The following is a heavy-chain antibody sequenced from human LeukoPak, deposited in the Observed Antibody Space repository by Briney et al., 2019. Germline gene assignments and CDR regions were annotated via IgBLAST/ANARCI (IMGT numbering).Heavy chain of an antibody. Sequence: GGSLRLSCAASGFTFSSYAMSWVRQARGKGLEWVSAISGSGGSTDYADSVKGRFTISRDNSKNTLYLQMNSLRAEDTAVYYCAKGLRFLEWLFDAFDYWGQGTLVTVSS. D-gene: IGHD3-3*01. CDR2: ISGSGGST. CDR1: GFTFSSYA. V-gene: IGHV3-23*01. CDR3: AKGLRFLEWLFDAFDY. J-gene: IGHJ4*02.